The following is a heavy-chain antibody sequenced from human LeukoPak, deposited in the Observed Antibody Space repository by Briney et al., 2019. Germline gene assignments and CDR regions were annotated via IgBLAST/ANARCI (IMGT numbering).Heavy chain of an antibody. J-gene: IGHJ4*02. CDR1: GGSINSYY. Sequence: SETLSLTCNVSGGSINSYYWSWIRQPPGKGLDWIAYIYYSGSTNYNPSLKSRVTISVDTSKNQFSLQLSSVTAADTAVYYCARVFRRDGYFDYWGQGTLVTVSS. V-gene: IGHV4-59*01. D-gene: IGHD5-24*01. CDR2: IYYSGST. CDR3: ARVFRRDGYFDY.